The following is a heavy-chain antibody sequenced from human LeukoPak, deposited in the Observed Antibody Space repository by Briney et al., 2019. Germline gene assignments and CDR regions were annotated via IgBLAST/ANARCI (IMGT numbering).Heavy chain of an antibody. Sequence: ASVKVSCKASGYAFSSYSLNWVRQAPGQGLEWMGWINTKTGNPAYAQGFTGRFVFSLDTSVSTAYLQISSLKAEDTAVYYCASVVLAAAPPWFDPWGQGTQVTVSS. CDR2: INTKTGNP. CDR1: GYAFSSYS. CDR3: ASVVLAAAPPWFDP. V-gene: IGHV7-4-1*02. D-gene: IGHD2-15*01. J-gene: IGHJ5*02.